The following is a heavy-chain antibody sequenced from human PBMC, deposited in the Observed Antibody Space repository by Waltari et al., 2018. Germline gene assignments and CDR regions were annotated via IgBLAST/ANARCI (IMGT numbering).Heavy chain of an antibody. CDR3: ARSRPPDY. Sequence: QLQLQESGPGLVKPSETLSLTCTVSGGSISSSSYYWGWIRQHPGKGLEWIGSIYYSGSTCYSPAIKRRVTISGATSNNQFSLKLTSVTAPDTAVYYCARSRPPDYWGQGTLVTVSS. J-gene: IGHJ4*02. V-gene: IGHV4-39*01. CDR1: GGSISSSSYY. CDR2: IYYSGST.